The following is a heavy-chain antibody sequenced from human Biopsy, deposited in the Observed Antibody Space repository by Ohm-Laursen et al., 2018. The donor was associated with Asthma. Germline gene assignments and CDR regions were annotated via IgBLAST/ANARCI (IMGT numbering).Heavy chain of an antibody. J-gene: IGHJ4*02. CDR3: ASDFPKDYVRYNFQF. V-gene: IGHV1-24*01. CDR1: GGTFSNFA. CDR2: HDHGEGGT. D-gene: IGHD4-17*01. Sequence: SVKVSCKAPGGTFSNFAISWVRQAPGQGLEWMGGHDHGEGGTVNARRFQGRVTMTEDTSTDTAYMELSSLSSDDTAVYYCASDFPKDYVRYNFQFWGQGTLVTVSS.